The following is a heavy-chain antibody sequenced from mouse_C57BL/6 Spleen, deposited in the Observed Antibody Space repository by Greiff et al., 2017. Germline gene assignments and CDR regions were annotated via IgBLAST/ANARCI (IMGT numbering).Heavy chain of an antibody. CDR2: IYPSDSET. V-gene: IGHV1-61*01. D-gene: IGHD2-5*01. Sequence: QVQLQQPGAELVRPGSSVKLSCKASGYTFTSYWMEWVKQRPGQGLEWIGNIYPSDSETHYNQKFKGKATVTVDKSSSTAYMQLSSLTSEDSAVYYCARDYSKDCYLDVWGTGTTVTVSS. CDR3: ARDYSKDCYLDV. CDR1: GYTFTSYW. J-gene: IGHJ1*03.